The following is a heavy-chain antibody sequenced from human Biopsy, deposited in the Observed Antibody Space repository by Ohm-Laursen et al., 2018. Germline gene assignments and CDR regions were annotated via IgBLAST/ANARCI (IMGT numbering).Heavy chain of an antibody. D-gene: IGHD3-22*01. CDR3: ARDYDTSGYYYVS. V-gene: IGHV4-39*01. J-gene: IGHJ5*02. Sequence: SETLSLTCTVSGGSISNNNYYWGWIRQPPGKGLEWIGSIFYRGSTHYKPSLKSRVNISVDTSKNQFSLKLNFATAADTAVYYCARDYDTSGYYYVSWGQGTLVTVSS. CDR2: IFYRGST. CDR1: GGSISNNNYY.